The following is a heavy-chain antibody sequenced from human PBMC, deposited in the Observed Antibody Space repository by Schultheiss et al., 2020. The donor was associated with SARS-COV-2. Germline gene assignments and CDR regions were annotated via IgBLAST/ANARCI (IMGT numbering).Heavy chain of an antibody. V-gene: IGHV3-23*01. CDR3: ARGLRASSSFGY. D-gene: IGHD6-6*01. CDR2: ISGSDGST. J-gene: IGHJ4*02. CDR1: GFTFSSYA. Sequence: GGSLRLSCAASGFTFSSYAMSWVRQAPGKGLEWVSAISGSDGSTYYADSVKGRFTVSRDNSKNTLFLQMNSLRVEDTAVYYCARGLRASSSFGYWGQGTLVTVSS.